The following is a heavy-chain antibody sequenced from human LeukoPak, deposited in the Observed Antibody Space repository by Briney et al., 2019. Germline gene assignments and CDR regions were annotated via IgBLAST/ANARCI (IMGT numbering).Heavy chain of an antibody. D-gene: IGHD4-23*01. CDR3: ARGRPHGNDY. Sequence: GGSLRLSCAASGFTFSSYWMNWVRQAPGKGLVWVSRIASDGSSTTYADSVKGRFSISRDNAKNTLYLQMNSLRVEDSAVYYCARGRPHGNDYWGQGTLVTVSS. J-gene: IGHJ4*02. CDR2: IASDGSST. CDR1: GFTFSSYW. V-gene: IGHV3-74*01.